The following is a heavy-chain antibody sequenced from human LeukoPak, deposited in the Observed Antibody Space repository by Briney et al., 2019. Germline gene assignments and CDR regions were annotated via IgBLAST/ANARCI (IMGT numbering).Heavy chain of an antibody. D-gene: IGHD1-26*01. CDR3: ARVGATVGAFDI. J-gene: IGHJ3*02. CDR2: ISSSSSYI. V-gene: IGHV3-21*01. Sequence: GGSLRLSCAASGFTFSSYSMNWVRQAPGKGLEWVSSISSSSSYIYYADSVKGRFTISRDNAKNSLYLQMNSLRAEDTAVYYCARVGATVGAFDIWGQGTMVTVSS. CDR1: GFTFSSYS.